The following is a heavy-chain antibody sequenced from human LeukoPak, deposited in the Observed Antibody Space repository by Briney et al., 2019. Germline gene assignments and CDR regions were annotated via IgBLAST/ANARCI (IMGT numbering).Heavy chain of an antibody. J-gene: IGHJ5*02. D-gene: IGHD1-26*01. CDR2: ISAYNGNT. V-gene: IGHV1-18*01. Sequence: ASVKVSCKASGYTFTSYGISWVRQAPGQGLEWMGWISAYNGNTNYAQKLQGRVTMTTDTSTRTPYMEMRSLRSDATAVYYCAKGRWELTPWGQGTLVTVSS. CDR1: GYTFTSYG. CDR3: AKGRWELTP.